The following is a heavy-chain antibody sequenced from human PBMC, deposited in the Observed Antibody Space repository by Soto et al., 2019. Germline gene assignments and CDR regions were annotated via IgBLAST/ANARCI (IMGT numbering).Heavy chain of an antibody. J-gene: IGHJ6*02. V-gene: IGHV1-69*01. D-gene: IGHD4-17*01. CDR3: ARTIISSDYGGPYYYYGMDV. Sequence: QVQLVQSGAEVKKPGSSVKVSCKASGGTFSSYAISWVRQAPGQGLEWMGGIIPIFGTANYAQKFQGRVTITAAESTSTAYMELSSLRSEDTAVYHCARTIISSDYGGPYYYYGMDVWGQGTTVTVSS. CDR2: IIPIFGTA. CDR1: GGTFSSYA.